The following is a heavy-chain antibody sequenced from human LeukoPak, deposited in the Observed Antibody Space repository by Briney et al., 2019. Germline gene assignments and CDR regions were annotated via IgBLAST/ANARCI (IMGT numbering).Heavy chain of an antibody. J-gene: IGHJ5*02. D-gene: IGHD1-14*01. CDR2: IYTSGST. V-gene: IGHV4-4*09. CDR3: ARHDRMTGQDP. Sequence: PSETLSLTCTVYGGSISSYYWSWIRQPPGKGLEWIGYIYTSGSTNYNPSLKSRVTISVDTSKNQFSLKLSSVTAADTAVYYCARHDRMTGQDPWGQGTLVTVSS. CDR1: GGSISSYY.